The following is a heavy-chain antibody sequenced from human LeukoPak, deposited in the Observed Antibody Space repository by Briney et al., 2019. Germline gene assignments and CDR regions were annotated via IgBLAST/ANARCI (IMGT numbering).Heavy chain of an antibody. V-gene: IGHV1-46*01. CDR2: INPSGGST. CDR3: ARDVASSGYFWD. Sequence: ASVKVSCKASGYTFTNYYMDWVRQAPGQGLEWMGIINPSGGSTTYAQKFQGRVTMTRDSSTSTVYMELRSLRSEDTAVYYCARDVASSGYFWDWGQGTLVTVSS. D-gene: IGHD3-22*01. CDR1: GYTFTNYY. J-gene: IGHJ4*02.